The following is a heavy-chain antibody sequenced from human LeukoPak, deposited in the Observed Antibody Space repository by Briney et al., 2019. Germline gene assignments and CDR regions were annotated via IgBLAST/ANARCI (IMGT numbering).Heavy chain of an antibody. J-gene: IGHJ4*02. Sequence: SVKVSCKASGGTFSSYAISWVRQAPGQGLEWMGGIIPIFGTANYAQKFQGRVTITTDESTSTAYMELSSLTSEDTAVYYCARGCSGGSCYDYYFDYWGQGTLVTVSS. D-gene: IGHD2-15*01. V-gene: IGHV1-69*05. CDR1: GGTFSSYA. CDR2: IIPIFGTA. CDR3: ARGCSGGSCYDYYFDY.